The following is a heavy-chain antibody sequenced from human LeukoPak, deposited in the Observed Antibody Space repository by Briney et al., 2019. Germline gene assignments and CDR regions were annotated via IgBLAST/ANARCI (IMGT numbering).Heavy chain of an antibody. V-gene: IGHV3-7*01. Sequence: SGGSLNPSWQAPGSTFGTPWMTWVRQAPGKGLEWVASISRDGGDKQYAESIKGRLTISRDNVKNSLYLEINNLRADDTAIYYCAKDDSNSYYEYWGQGTLVTVSA. CDR2: ISRDGGDK. CDR3: AKDDSNSYYEY. D-gene: IGHD2-15*01. J-gene: IGHJ4*02. CDR1: GSTFGTPW.